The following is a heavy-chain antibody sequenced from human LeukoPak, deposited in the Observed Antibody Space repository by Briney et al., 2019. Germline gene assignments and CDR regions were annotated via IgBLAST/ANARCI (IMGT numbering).Heavy chain of an antibody. J-gene: IGHJ4*02. Sequence: GGSLRLSCAASGFTFSSYSMNWVRQAPGKWLEWISYISSSSSTIYYADSVKGRFTIYRDNAKNSLYLQMNSLRAEDRAVYYCARGTYCSSTSCLDYWGQGTLVTVSS. CDR2: ISSSSSTI. D-gene: IGHD2-2*01. CDR3: ARGTYCSSTSCLDY. CDR1: GFTFSSYS. V-gene: IGHV3-48*01.